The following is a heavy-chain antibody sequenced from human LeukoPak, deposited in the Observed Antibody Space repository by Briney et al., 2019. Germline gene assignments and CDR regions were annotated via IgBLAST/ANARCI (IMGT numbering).Heavy chain of an antibody. Sequence: SETLSLTCTVSGGSISSSSYYWGWLRQPPGKGLEWIGSIYYSGSTYYNPSLKSRVTISVDTSKNQFSLKLSSVTAADTAVYYCARLIRQQLVGYYFDYWGQGTLVTVSS. CDR3: ARLIRQQLVGYYFDY. D-gene: IGHD6-13*01. CDR2: IYYSGST. V-gene: IGHV4-39*01. J-gene: IGHJ4*02. CDR1: GGSISSSSYY.